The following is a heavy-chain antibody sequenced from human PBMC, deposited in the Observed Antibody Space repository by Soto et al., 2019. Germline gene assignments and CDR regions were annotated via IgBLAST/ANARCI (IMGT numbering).Heavy chain of an antibody. CDR2: ISSSSSTI. J-gene: IGHJ6*03. CDR3: ARDNTYYDFWSGPSYYYYMDV. D-gene: IGHD3-3*01. V-gene: IGHV3-48*02. CDR1: GFTFSSYS. Sequence: GESLKISCAASGFTFSSYSMNWVRQAPGKGLEWVSYISSSSSTIYYADSVKGRFTISRDNAKNSLYLQMNSLRDEDTAVYYCARDNTYYDFWSGPSYYYYMDVWGKGTTVTVSS.